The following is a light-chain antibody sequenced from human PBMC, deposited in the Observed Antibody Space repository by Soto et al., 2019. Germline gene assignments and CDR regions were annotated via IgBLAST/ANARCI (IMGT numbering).Light chain of an antibody. J-gene: IGLJ1*01. V-gene: IGLV2-8*01. CDR2: EVS. Sequence: QSVLTQPPSASGSPGQSVTISCTGTSSDVGRYNYVSWYQQHPGKAPKLMIYEVSKRPSGVPDRFSGSKSGNTASLTVSGLQVEDEAEYYCSSFTSSNTHVFGTGTKVTVL. CDR1: SSDVGRYNY. CDR3: SSFTSSNTHV.